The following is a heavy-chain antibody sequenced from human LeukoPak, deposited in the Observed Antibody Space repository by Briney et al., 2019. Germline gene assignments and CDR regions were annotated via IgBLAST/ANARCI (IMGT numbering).Heavy chain of an antibody. CDR2: IWYDGSNK. CDR3: ARDPGGVVYFDY. D-gene: IGHD2-8*01. Sequence: GGSLCLSCAVSGFTFSNYDMHWVRQAPGKGLEWVAVIWYDGSNKYYADSVKGRFTISRDNSKNTLYLQMNTLRAEDTAVYYCARDPGGVVYFDYWGQGTLVTVP. CDR1: GFTFSNYD. J-gene: IGHJ4*02. V-gene: IGHV3-33*01.